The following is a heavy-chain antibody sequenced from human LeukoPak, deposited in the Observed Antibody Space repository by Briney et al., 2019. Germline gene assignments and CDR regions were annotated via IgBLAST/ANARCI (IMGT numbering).Heavy chain of an antibody. Sequence: SETLSLTCAVYGGSFSGYYWSWIRQPPGKGLEWIGEINHSGSTNYNPSLKSRVTISVDTSKNQFSLRLRSVTAADTSVYYCARGRYNWSSWGPRTPVTVSP. CDR2: INHSGST. CDR3: ARGRYNWSS. J-gene: IGHJ5*02. D-gene: IGHD1-1*01. V-gene: IGHV4-34*01. CDR1: GGSFSGYY.